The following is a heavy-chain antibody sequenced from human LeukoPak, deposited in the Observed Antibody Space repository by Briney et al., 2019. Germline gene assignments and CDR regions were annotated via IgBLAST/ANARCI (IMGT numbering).Heavy chain of an antibody. CDR2: ISSSSSYI. J-gene: IGHJ4*02. V-gene: IGHV3-21*01. D-gene: IGHD3-10*01. CDR1: GFTFSSYS. Sequence: PGGSLRLSCAASGFTFSSYSMNWVRQAPGKWLEWVSSISSSSSYIYYADSVKGRFTISRDNAKNSLYLQMNSLRAEDTAVYYCARDLVRGVFPPLWGQGILVTVSS. CDR3: ARDLVRGVFPPL.